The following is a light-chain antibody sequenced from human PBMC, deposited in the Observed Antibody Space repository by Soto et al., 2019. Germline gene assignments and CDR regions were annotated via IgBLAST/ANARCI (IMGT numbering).Light chain of an antibody. Sequence: LTQPASVSGSPGQSITISCTGTSSDVGGYNYVSWYQQHPGKAPKLMIYEVTNRPSGVSIRFSGSKSGNTASLTISGLQAEDEADYYCSSYTSRSTLVFGTGTKVTVL. J-gene: IGLJ1*01. CDR3: SSYTSRSTLV. V-gene: IGLV2-14*01. CDR1: SSDVGGYNY. CDR2: EVT.